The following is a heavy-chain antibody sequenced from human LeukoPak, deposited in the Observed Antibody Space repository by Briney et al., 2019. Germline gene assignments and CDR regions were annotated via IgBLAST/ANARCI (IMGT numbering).Heavy chain of an antibody. CDR3: ARVSNAYYYYYMDV. CDR1: GFTFSSYS. CDR2: ISSSSGTI. Sequence: GGSLRLSCAASGFTFSSYSMNWVRQAPGKGLEWVSYISSSSGTIYYADSVKGRFTISRDNAKNSLYLQMNSLRAEDTAVYYCARVSNAYYYYYMDVWGQGTTVTVSS. V-gene: IGHV3-48*01. J-gene: IGHJ6*03.